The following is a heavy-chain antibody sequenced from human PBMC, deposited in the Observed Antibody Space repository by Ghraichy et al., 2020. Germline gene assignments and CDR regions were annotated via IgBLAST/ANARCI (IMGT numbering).Heavy chain of an antibody. CDR1: GGSVSSDPYS. Sequence: SETLSLTCNASGGSVSSDPYSWTWVRQPSGKGLEWIGYIYHSGSAFPNPSLKSRVAISVDRAENQFSLKLTSVSAADTGVYYCAVLASNGVDVWGQGTKVTVSS. CDR2: IYHSGSA. J-gene: IGHJ6*02. D-gene: IGHD3-3*01. V-gene: IGHV4-30-2*01. CDR3: AVLASNGVDV.